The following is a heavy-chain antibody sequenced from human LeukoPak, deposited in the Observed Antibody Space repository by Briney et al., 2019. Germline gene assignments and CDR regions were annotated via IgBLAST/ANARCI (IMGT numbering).Heavy chain of an antibody. CDR2: INTNTGNP. Sequence: GASVKVSCKASGYTFTSYGISWVRRAPGQGLEWMGWINTNTGNPTYAQGFTGRFVFSLDTSVSTAYLQISSLKAEDTAVYYCARARSWYPDDYWGQGTLVTVSS. CDR1: GYTFTSYG. D-gene: IGHD6-13*01. V-gene: IGHV7-4-1*02. J-gene: IGHJ4*02. CDR3: ARARSWYPDDY.